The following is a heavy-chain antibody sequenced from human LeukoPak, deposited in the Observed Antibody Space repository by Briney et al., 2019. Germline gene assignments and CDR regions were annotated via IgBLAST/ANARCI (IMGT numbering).Heavy chain of an antibody. J-gene: IGHJ4*02. CDR1: GGSISSDY. Sequence: SETLSLTCTVSGGSISSDYWTWIRQPPGKGLEWIGYIYGSGSTNYNPSLKSRVTMSEDTSKNQFSLKLSSVTAADTAVYFCARRSSLSGLGFDYWGQGTLVTVSP. D-gene: IGHD3-16*01. CDR3: ARRSSLSGLGFDY. V-gene: IGHV4-4*09. CDR2: IYGSGST.